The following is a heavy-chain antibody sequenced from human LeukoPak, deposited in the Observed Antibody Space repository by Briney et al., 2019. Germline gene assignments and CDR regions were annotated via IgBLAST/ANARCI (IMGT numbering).Heavy chain of an antibody. CDR2: ISGSGGST. V-gene: IGHV3-23*01. Sequence: GGSLRLSCAASGFTFSSYAMSWVRQAPGKGLEWVPAISGSGGSTYYADSVKGRFTISRDNSKNTLYLQMNSLRAEGTAVYYCARDQEGFDYWGQGTLVTVSS. CDR1: GFTFSSYA. J-gene: IGHJ4*02. CDR3: ARDQEGFDY.